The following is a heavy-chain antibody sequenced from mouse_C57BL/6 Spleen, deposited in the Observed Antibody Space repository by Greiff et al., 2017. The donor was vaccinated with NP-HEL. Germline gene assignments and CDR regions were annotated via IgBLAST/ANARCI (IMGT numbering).Heavy chain of an antibody. D-gene: IGHD2-4*01. Sequence: VQLQQPGAELVRPGSSVKLSCKASGYTFTSYWMDWVKQRTGQGLEWIGNIYPSDSETHYNQKFKDKATLTVDKSSSTAYMQLSSLTSEDSAVCYCARAGVYYDYEDYWGQGTTLTVSS. CDR1: GYTFTSYW. CDR3: ARAGVYYDYEDY. CDR2: IYPSDSET. V-gene: IGHV1-61*01. J-gene: IGHJ2*01.